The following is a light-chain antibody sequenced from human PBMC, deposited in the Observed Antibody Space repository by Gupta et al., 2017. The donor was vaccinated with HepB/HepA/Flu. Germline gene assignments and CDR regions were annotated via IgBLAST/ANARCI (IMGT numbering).Light chain of an antibody. CDR3: QQEGSSPLT. Sequence: EIVLTQSPGTLSLSPGERATLSCRASQSVSSSYLAWYQLKPGQAPRLLIYGTSSRATGIPDRFSGSGSGTDFTLSISRLEPEDFAVYYCQQEGSSPLTFGGGTKVEIK. J-gene: IGKJ4*01. CDR1: QSVSSSY. V-gene: IGKV3-20*01. CDR2: GTS.